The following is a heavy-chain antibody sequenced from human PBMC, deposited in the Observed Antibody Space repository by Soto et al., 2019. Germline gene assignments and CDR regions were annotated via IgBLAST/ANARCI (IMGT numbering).Heavy chain of an antibody. CDR3: ARDPLSYCSGGSCYSSY. V-gene: IGHV1-18*01. D-gene: IGHD2-15*01. CDR2: ISAYNGNT. J-gene: IGHJ4*02. Sequence: ASVKVSCKASGYTFTSYGISWVRQAPGQGLEWMGWISAYNGNTNYAQKLQGRVTMTTDTSTSTAYMELRSLRSDDTAVYYCARDPLSYCSGGSCYSSYWGQGTLVTVSS. CDR1: GYTFTSYG.